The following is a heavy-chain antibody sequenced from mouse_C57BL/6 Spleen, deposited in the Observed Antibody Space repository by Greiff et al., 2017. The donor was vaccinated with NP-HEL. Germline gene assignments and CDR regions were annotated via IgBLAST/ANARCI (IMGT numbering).Heavy chain of an antibody. D-gene: IGHD2-4*01. CDR2: ISSGGSYT. Sequence: EVQGVESGGDLVKPGGSLKLSCAASGFTFSSYGMSWVRQTPDKRLEWVATISSGGSYTYYPDSVKGRFTISRDNAKNTLYLQMSSRKSEDTAMYYCARHRDYAYAMDYWGQGTSVTVSS. V-gene: IGHV5-6*01. J-gene: IGHJ4*01. CDR3: ARHRDYAYAMDY. CDR1: GFTFSSYG.